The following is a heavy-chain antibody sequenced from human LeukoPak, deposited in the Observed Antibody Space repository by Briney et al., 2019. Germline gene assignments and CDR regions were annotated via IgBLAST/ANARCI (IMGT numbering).Heavy chain of an antibody. CDR2: ISSSSSYI. Sequence: GGSLRLSCAASGFTFSSYSMNWVRQAPGKGLEWVSSISSSSSYIYYADSVKGRFTISRDNAKNSLYLQMNSLRAEDTAVYYCARDFSVGAAGNDYWGQGTLVTASS. CDR3: ARDFSVGAAGNDY. D-gene: IGHD2-15*01. J-gene: IGHJ4*02. V-gene: IGHV3-21*01. CDR1: GFTFSSYS.